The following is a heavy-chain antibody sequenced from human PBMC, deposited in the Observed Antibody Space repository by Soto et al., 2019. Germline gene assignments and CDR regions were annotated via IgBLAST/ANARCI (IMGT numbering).Heavy chain of an antibody. V-gene: IGHV1-3*05. CDR3: ARSPGIAVANY. J-gene: IGHJ4*02. CDR1: GYTFTSYD. CDR2: INAGNGNT. Sequence: QVQLVQSGAEEKKPGASVKVSCKASGYTFTSYDMHWVRQAPGQRLEWMGWINAGNGNTKYSQKFQGRVTITRDTSASTAYMEPSSLRSGDTAVYYWARSPGIAVANYWGQGTLVTVSS. D-gene: IGHD6-19*01.